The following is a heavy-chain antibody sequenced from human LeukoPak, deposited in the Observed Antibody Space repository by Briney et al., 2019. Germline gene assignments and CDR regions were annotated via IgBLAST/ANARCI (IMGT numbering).Heavy chain of an antibody. CDR2: ISAYNGNK. CDR1: GYTFTSYG. D-gene: IGHD3-3*01. CDR3: ARVSGIFGVVMIDY. Sequence: ASVKVSCKASGYTFTSYGISWVRQAPGQGREWMGWISAYNGNKNYAQKLQGRVTMTTDTSTSTAYMELRSLRSDDTAVYYCARVSGIFGVVMIDYWGQGTLVTVSS. V-gene: IGHV1-18*01. J-gene: IGHJ4*02.